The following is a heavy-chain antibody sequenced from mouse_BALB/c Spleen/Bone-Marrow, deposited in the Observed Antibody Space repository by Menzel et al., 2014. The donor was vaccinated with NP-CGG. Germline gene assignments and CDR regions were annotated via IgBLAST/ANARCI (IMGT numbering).Heavy chain of an antibody. CDR2: ISDGGTYS. V-gene: IGHV5-4*02. Sequence: EVKLMESGGGLVKPGGSLKLSCAASGFTFSDYYMSWIRQTPEKRLEWVASISDGGTYSYYPDSVKGRFTVSRDNAKNILYLQMSVLKSEDTAMYYCARNGDYKYACFAYWGQGTLVTVSA. J-gene: IGHJ3*01. CDR1: GFTFSDYY. D-gene: IGHD2-14*01. CDR3: ARNGDYKYACFAY.